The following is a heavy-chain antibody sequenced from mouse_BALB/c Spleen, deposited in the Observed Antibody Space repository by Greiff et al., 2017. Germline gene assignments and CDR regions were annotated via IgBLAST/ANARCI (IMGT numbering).Heavy chain of an antibody. J-gene: IGHJ2*01. CDR1: GFSLTSYG. D-gene: IGHD1-1*01. CDR3: ARSLLREGNYFDY. CDR2: IWSGGST. V-gene: IGHV2-2*02. Sequence: QVQLQQSGPGLVQPSQSLSITCTVSGFSLTSYGVHWVRQSPGKGLEWLGVIWSGGSTDYNAAFISRLSISKDNSKSQVFFKMNSLQANDTAIYYCARSLLREGNYFDYWGQGTTLTVSS.